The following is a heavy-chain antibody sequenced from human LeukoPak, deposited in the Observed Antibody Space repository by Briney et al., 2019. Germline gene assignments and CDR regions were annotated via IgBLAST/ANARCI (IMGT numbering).Heavy chain of an antibody. CDR2: INSDGTSR. Sequence: PGGSLRLSCEASGFTFSNYWMHWVRQAPGEGLVWVSRINSDGTSRNYADSVKGRFTISRDNARNTLYLQMNSLRAEDTAVYYCASASSHRIAAGGDYWGQGTLVTVSS. CDR3: ASASSHRIAAGGDY. CDR1: GFTFSNYW. D-gene: IGHD6-13*01. V-gene: IGHV3-74*01. J-gene: IGHJ4*02.